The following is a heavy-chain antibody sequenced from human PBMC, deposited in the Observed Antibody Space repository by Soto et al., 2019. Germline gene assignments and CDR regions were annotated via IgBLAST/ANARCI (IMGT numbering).Heavy chain of an antibody. Sequence: PSETLSLTCTVAGGSIISYYWSWIRQPPGKGLEWIGYIYYSGSTNYNPSLKSRVTISVDTSKNQFSLKLSSVTAADTAVYYCARVPHRRGESKYYYYYYMDVWGKGTTVTVSS. CDR2: IYYSGST. D-gene: IGHD3-16*01. J-gene: IGHJ6*03. V-gene: IGHV4-59*01. CDR1: GGSIISYY. CDR3: ARVPHRRGESKYYYYYYMDV.